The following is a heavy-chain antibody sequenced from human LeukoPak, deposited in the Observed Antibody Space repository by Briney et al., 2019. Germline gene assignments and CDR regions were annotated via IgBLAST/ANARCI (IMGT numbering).Heavy chain of an antibody. D-gene: IGHD2-15*01. CDR3: ARSTEIVVVVAAKYDPEPFDY. CDR1: GYTFTGYY. CDR2: INPNSGGT. V-gene: IGHV1-2*02. J-gene: IGHJ4*02. Sequence: ASVKVSCKASGYTFTGYYMHWVRQAPGQGLEWMGWINPNSGGTNYAQKFQGRVTMTRDTSASTAYMELSSLRSEDMAVYYCARSTEIVVVVAAKYDPEPFDYWGQGTLVTVSS.